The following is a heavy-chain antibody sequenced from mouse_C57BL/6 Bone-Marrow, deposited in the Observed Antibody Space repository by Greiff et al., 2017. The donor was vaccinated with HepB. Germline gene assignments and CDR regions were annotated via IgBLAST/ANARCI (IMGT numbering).Heavy chain of an antibody. CDR1: GFTFSSYA. J-gene: IGHJ1*03. V-gene: IGHV5-9-1*02. CDR2: ISSGGDYI. CDR3: TRDSRWYFDV. Sequence: EVKVEESGEGLVKPGGSLKLSCAASGFTFSSYAMSWVRQTPEKRLEWVAYISSGGDYIYYADTVKGRFTISRDNARNTLYLQMSSLKSEDTAMYYCTRDSRWYFDVWGTGTTVTVSS.